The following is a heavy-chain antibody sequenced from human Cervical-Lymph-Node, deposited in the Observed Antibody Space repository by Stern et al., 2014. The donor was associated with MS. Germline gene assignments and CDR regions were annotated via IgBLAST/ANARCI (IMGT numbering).Heavy chain of an antibody. J-gene: IGHJ3*02. CDR3: ASGDNYDALHI. CDR1: EFTFSNYW. Sequence: VQLVESGGGLVQPGGSLSLSCAATEFTFSNYWMHWVRQVPGRGLVWVSRISSDGSNTMYVDSVRGRFTISRDNAKNTLYLQMNTLRAEDTAVYYCASGDNYDALHIWGQGTMVTVSS. D-gene: IGHD5-24*01. V-gene: IGHV3-74*02. CDR2: ISSDGSNT.